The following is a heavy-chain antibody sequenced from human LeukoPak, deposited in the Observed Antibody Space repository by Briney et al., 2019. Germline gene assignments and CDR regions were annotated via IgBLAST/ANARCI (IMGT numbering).Heavy chain of an antibody. V-gene: IGHV3-74*01. D-gene: IGHD3-3*01. CDR3: ARVSITIFGVDSDY. J-gene: IGHJ4*02. CDR2: INSDGSST. Sequence: GGSLRLSCAASGFTFSSYWMHWVRQAPGNGLVWVSRINSDGSSTSYADSVKGRFTISRDNAKNTLYLQMNSLRAEDTAVYYCARVSITIFGVDSDYWGQGTLVTVSS. CDR1: GFTFSSYW.